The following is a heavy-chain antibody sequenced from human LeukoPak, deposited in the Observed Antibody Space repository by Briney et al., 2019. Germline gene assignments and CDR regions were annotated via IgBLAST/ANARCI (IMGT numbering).Heavy chain of an antibody. CDR3: ARAAVVTAFDY. V-gene: IGHV1-69*04. J-gene: IGHJ4*02. CDR1: GGTFSSYA. D-gene: IGHD2-21*02. CDR2: IIPILGIA. Sequence: GASVKVSCKASGGTFSSYAISWVRQAPGQGLEWMGRIIPILGIANYAQKFQSRVTITADKSTSTAYMELSSLRSEDTAVYYCARAAVVTAFDYWGQGTLVTVSS.